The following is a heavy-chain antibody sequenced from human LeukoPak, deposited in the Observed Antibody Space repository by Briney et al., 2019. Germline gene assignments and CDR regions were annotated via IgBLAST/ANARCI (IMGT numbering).Heavy chain of an antibody. Sequence: ASVKVSCKASGYTFTGYYMHWVRQAAGQGLEWMGWINPNSGGTNYAQKFQGRVTMTRDTSISTASMEPSRLRSDDTAVYSCARLYQEDPAPSSPPSDNWGHGTLVTASS. V-gene: IGHV1-2*02. J-gene: IGHJ4*03. D-gene: IGHD2-2*01. CDR1: GYTFTGYY. CDR3: ARLYQEDPAPSSPPSDN. CDR2: INPNSGGT.